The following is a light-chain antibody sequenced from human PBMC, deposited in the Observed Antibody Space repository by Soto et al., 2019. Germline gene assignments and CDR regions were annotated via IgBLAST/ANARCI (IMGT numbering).Light chain of an antibody. CDR3: QQYNSYLVT. CDR1: QSISSW. J-gene: IGKJ4*01. Sequence: DIQMTQSPSTLSASVGDRVTITCRASQSISSWLAWYQQKPGKAPKLLIYAASSLQSGVPSRFSGSGSGTEFTLTISSLQPDDFATYYCQQYNSYLVTFGGGTKVDIK. CDR2: AAS. V-gene: IGKV1-5*01.